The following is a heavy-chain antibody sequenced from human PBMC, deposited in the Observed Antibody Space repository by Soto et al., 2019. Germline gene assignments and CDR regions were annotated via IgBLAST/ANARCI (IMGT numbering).Heavy chain of an antibody. V-gene: IGHV3-7*01. CDR3: AREADYVNWFDP. CDR2: IKQDGSEK. D-gene: IGHD4-17*01. J-gene: IGHJ5*02. Sequence: GGSLRLSCAASGFTFTNYVMTWVRQPPGKGLEWVVNIKQDGSEKYYADSVKGRFTISRDNAKNSLYLQMNSLRAEDTAVYYYAREADYVNWFDPWGQGTLVTVSS. CDR1: GFTFTNYV.